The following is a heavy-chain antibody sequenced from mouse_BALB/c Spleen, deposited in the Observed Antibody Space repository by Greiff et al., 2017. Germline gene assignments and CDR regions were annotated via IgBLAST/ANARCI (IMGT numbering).Heavy chain of an antibody. CDR1: GYTFTDYN. CDR3: ARSGGAWFAY. V-gene: IGHV1-18*01. J-gene: IGHJ3*01. CDR2: INPNNGGT. D-gene: IGHD3-1*01. Sequence: EVMLVESGPELVKPGASVKIPCKASGYTFTDYNMDWVKQSHGKSLEWIGDINPNNGGTIYNQKFKGKATLTVDKSSSTAYIELRSLTSEDTAVYYCARSGGAWFAYWGQGTLVTVSA.